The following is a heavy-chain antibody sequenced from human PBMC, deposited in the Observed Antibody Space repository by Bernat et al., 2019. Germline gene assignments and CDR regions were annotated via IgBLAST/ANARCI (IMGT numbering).Heavy chain of an antibody. CDR1: GYTFTGYY. D-gene: IGHD5-12*01. Sequence: QGQRVQAGDEVKKPGASVKVSCKASGYTFTGYYMHWVRQAPGQGLEWMGWINPDSGGTNYAQAFQGWVTMTRDTSIATAYMELYRLRSDDTAVYYCARGDIVATIPYFVGAFEIWGQGTMVTVSS. CDR3: ARGDIVATIPYFVGAFEI. CDR2: INPDSGGT. V-gene: IGHV1-2*04. J-gene: IGHJ3*02.